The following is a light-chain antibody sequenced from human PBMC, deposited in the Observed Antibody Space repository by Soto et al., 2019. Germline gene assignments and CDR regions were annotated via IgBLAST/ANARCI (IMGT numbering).Light chain of an antibody. CDR3: QQYGSSPPYT. J-gene: IGKJ2*01. Sequence: EVVLTQSPGTLSLSPGERATLSCTASQSVSSSYLAWYQQKPGQAPRLLIYGASSRATGISDRFSGSGSGTDFTLTISRLEPEDFAAYYCQQYGSSPPYTFGQGTKLEIK. CDR2: GAS. CDR1: QSVSSSY. V-gene: IGKV3-20*01.